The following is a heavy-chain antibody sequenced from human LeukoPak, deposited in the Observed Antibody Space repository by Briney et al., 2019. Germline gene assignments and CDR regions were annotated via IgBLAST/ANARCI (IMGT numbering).Heavy chain of an antibody. V-gene: IGHV3-9*01. Sequence: GGSLRLSCAASGFTFDDYAMHWVRQAPGKGLEWVASISWNSGDKGYADSVKGRFTISRDNAKNSLYLQMNSLRAEDTAVYYCARDLGEGPFDYWGQGTLVTVSS. D-gene: IGHD1-26*01. J-gene: IGHJ4*02. CDR2: ISWNSGDK. CDR1: GFTFDDYA. CDR3: ARDLGEGPFDY.